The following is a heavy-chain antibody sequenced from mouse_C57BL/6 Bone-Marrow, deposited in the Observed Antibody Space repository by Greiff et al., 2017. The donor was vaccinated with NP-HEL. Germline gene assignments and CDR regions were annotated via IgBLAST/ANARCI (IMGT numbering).Heavy chain of an antibody. D-gene: IGHD1-1*01. CDR2: INPYNGDT. V-gene: IGHV1-20*01. CDR3: AREYYYGSSSDRDAMDY. CDR1: GYSFTGYF. J-gene: IGHJ4*01. Sequence: DVQLQESGPELVKPGDSVKISCKASGYSFTGYFMNWVMQSHGKSLEWIGRINPYNGDTFYNQKFKGKATLTVDKSSSTAHMELRSLTSEDSAVYYCAREYYYGSSSDRDAMDYWGQGTSVTVSS.